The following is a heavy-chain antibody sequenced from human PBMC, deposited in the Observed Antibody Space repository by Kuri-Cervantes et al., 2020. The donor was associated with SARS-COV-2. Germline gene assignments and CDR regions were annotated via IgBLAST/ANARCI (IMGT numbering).Heavy chain of an antibody. CDR1: GYSFTNYG. CDR2: INAYNGNT. Sequence: ASVKVSCKSSGYSFTNYGINWVRQAPGQGLEWMGWINAYNGNTIYAQKLQGRVTMTTDTSTSTAYMDLRSLRSDDTAVYYCARDLLLPHTIFGVVHTEVYYYYYMDVWGKGTTVTVSS. J-gene: IGHJ6*03. V-gene: IGHV1-18*04. D-gene: IGHD3-3*01. CDR3: ARDLLLPHTIFGVVHTEVYYYYYMDV.